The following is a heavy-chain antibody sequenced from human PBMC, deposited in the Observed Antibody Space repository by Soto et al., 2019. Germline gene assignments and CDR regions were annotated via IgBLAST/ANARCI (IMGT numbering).Heavy chain of an antibody. D-gene: IGHD3-22*01. Sequence: QVTLKESGPVVVKPTATLTLTCAVSGFSLSNGRMGVSWIRQPPGSALEWLAHIFSNDEKSYITSLKNRLTISKDTSKSQVVLTMTNMDPVDTATYYCARVVRGEEDYFDRTAYYFAYHGLDVWGQGTTVTVSS. V-gene: IGHV2-26*01. CDR2: IFSNDEK. CDR1: GFSLSNGRMG. J-gene: IGHJ6*02. CDR3: ARVVRGEEDYFDRTAYYFAYHGLDV.